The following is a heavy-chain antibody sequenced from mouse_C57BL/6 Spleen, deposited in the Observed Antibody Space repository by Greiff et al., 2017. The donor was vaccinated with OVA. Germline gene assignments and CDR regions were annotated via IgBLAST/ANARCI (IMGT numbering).Heavy chain of an antibody. CDR2: INPNNGGT. J-gene: IGHJ2*01. CDR3: ARDGYFDY. Sequence: VQLQQSGPELVKPGASVKISCKASGYTFTDYYMNWVKQSHGKSLEWIGDINPNNGGTSYNQKFKGKATLTVDKSSSTAYMELRSLTSEDSAVYYWARDGYFDYWGQGTTLTVSS. V-gene: IGHV1-26*01. CDR1: GYTFTDYY.